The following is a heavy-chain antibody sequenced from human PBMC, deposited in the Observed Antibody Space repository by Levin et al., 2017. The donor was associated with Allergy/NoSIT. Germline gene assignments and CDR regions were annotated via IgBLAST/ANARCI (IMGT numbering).Heavy chain of an antibody. CDR2: ITHNGGKT. CDR3: AKKPGWVPTDD. Sequence: GESLKISCAASGFTFSVYDMTWVRQAPGKGLQWVSAITHNGGKTYYADSVKGRFTISRDNSKNTLYLQMNSLRAEDTAVYYCAKKPGWVPTDDWGQGTLVTVSS. V-gene: IGHV3-23*01. CDR1: GFTFSVYD. D-gene: IGHD6-19*01. J-gene: IGHJ4*02.